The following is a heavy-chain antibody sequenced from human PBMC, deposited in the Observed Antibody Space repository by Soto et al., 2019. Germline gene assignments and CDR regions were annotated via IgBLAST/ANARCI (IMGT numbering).Heavy chain of an antibody. CDR3: ARQSETEGDYEGGGFDP. D-gene: IGHD4-17*01. CDR1: GGSISSYY. Sequence: SETLSLTCTVSGGSISSYYWSWIRQPPGKGLEWIGYIYYSGSTNYNPSLKSRVTISVDTSKNQFSLKLSSVTAADTAGYYCARQSETEGDYEGGGFDPWGQGTLVTVSS. J-gene: IGHJ5*02. V-gene: IGHV4-59*08. CDR2: IYYSGST.